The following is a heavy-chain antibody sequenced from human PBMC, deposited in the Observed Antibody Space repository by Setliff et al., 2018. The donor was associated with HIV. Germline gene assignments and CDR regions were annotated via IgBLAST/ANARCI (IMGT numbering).Heavy chain of an antibody. CDR2: IHHSGTA. D-gene: IGHD3-10*01. CDR1: GGSITRTPYY. CDR3: ARLSGGMVPNY. J-gene: IGHJ4*02. V-gene: IGHV4-39*01. Sequence: NPSETLPLTCTVSGGSITRTPYYWGWIRQPPGKGLEWIGSIHHSGTAYDNPSLKSRVTISVDPSKNQILLRLSSVTAADTAVYYCARLSGGMVPNYWGQGTLVTVSS.